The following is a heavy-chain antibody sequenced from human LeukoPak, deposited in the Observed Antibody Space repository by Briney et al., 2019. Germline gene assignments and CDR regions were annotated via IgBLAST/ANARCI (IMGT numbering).Heavy chain of an antibody. D-gene: IGHD3-3*01. CDR1: GFTVSSNY. CDR2: IYSGGST. V-gene: IGHV3-53*01. J-gene: IGHJ4*02. Sequence: GGSLRLSCAASGFTVSSNYMSWVRQAPGKGLEWDSVIYSGGSTYYADSVKGRFTISRDNSKNTLYLQMNSLRAEDTAVYYCARGRITIFGVVTGFDYWGQGTLVTVSS. CDR3: ARGRITIFGVVTGFDY.